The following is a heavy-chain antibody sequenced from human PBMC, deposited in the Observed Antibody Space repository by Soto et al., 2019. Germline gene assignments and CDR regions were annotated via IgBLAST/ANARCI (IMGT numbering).Heavy chain of an antibody. Sequence: QVLLVESGGGVVQPGRSLTVSCAASGFTFSNYGMHWVRQAPDKGLEWVAVIWYDGSRKYYADSVKGRFTISRDDSKNTLYLEMNSLRVDDTAVYYCVSEDSFRDGTAPWGQGTLVTVSS. J-gene: IGHJ5*02. CDR1: GFTFSNYG. D-gene: IGHD2-8*02. CDR2: IWYDGSRK. V-gene: IGHV3-33*01. CDR3: VSEDSFRDGTAP.